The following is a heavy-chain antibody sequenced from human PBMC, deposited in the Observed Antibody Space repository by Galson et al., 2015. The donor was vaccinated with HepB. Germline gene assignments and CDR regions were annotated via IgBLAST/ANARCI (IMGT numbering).Heavy chain of an antibody. J-gene: IGHJ2*01. CDR2: FSSSGGST. CDR1: GFTFSSYA. D-gene: IGHD3-10*01. V-gene: IGHV3-23*01. Sequence: SLRLSCAASGFTFSSYAMSWVRQAPGKGLEWVSAFSSSGGSTYCADSVKGRFTISRDNSKNTLYLQMNSLMAVDTAVNYFAKVGSRSYFHYWYFDLWVRGTLVTVAS. CDR3: AKVGSRSYFHYWYFDL.